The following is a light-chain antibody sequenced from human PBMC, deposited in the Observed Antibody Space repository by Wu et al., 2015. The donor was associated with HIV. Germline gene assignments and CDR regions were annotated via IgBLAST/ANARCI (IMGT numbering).Light chain of an antibody. CDR2: KAS. J-gene: IGKJ1*01. CDR3: QQYNSYRWT. Sequence: DIQMTQSPSTLSASVGDRVTITCRASQSISDWLAWYQQKPGKAPKVLIYKASNLESEVPSRFSGSGSGTEFTLTISSLQPDDFATYYCQQYNSYRWTFGHGDQGWKS. CDR1: QSISDW. V-gene: IGKV1-5*03.